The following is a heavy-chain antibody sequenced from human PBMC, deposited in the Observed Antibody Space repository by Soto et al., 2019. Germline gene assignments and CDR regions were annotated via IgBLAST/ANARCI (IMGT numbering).Heavy chain of an antibody. V-gene: IGHV4-28*01. CDR2: IYYSGST. CDR3: ARSAVAITSVGYFDY. J-gene: IGHJ4*02. CDR1: GYSISSSNW. Sequence: PSETLSLTYAVSGYSISSSNWWGWIRQPPGKGLEWIGYIYYSGSTYYNPSLKSRVTMSVDTSKNQFSLKLSSVTAVDTAVYYCARSAVAITSVGYFDYWGQGTLVTVSS. D-gene: IGHD3-22*01.